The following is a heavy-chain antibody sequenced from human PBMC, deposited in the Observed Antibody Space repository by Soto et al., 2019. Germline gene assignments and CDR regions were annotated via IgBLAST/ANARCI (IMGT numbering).Heavy chain of an antibody. CDR3: VGRVGSNHY. V-gene: IGHV1-8*01. D-gene: IGHD1-26*01. CDR1: GYTFTSYD. J-gene: IGHJ4*02. Sequence: GAPVKFSCKASGYTFTSYDINWVRQATGQGLDCVGWMNPNSGNTGYAQKFPGRVNMTQNTSIKTADLEMKNLKTEDKAVYYCVGRVGSNHYLGQVTLVTVS. CDR2: MNPNSGNT.